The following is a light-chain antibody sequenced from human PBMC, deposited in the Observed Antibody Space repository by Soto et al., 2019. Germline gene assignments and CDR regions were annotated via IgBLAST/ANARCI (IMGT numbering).Light chain of an antibody. CDR1: SSDVGGYKH. V-gene: IGLV2-11*01. J-gene: IGLJ2*01. CDR2: DVN. Sequence: QSVLTQPRSVFGSPGQSVAISCTAPSSDVGGYKHVSWYQQHPGKVPKLIIYDVNNRPSGVPDRFSGSKSGNTASLTISGLQADDEADYYCCSYAGTYSVVFGGGTQLTVL. CDR3: CSYAGTYSVV.